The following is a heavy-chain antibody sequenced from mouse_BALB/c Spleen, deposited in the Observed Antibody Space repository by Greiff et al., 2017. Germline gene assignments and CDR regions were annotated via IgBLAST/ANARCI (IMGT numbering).Heavy chain of an antibody. V-gene: IGHV1-7*01. CDR3: ARYYGSRGYFDV. CDR2: INPSTGYT. J-gene: IGHJ1*01. Sequence: VQLVESGAELAKPGASVKMSCKASGYTFTSYWMHWVKQRPGQGLEWIGYINPSTGYTEYNQKFKDKATLTADKSSSTAYMQLSSLTSEDSAVYYCARYYGSRGYFDVWGAGTTVTVSS. CDR1: GYTFTSYW. D-gene: IGHD1-1*01.